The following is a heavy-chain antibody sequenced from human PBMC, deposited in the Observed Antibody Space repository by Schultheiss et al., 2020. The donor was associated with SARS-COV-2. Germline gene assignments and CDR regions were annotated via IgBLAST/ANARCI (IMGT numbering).Heavy chain of an antibody. J-gene: IGHJ6*02. D-gene: IGHD3-3*01. CDR3: ARGGLTHSDVWSAYIPDYALDV. V-gene: IGHV1-2*06. CDR2: INPNSGGT. Sequence: ASVKVSCKASGYTFTSYGISWVRQAPGQGLEWMGRINPNSGGTNYAQKFQGRVTMTRDTSISTAYMELSSLRSQDTAVYYCARGGLTHSDVWSAYIPDYALDVWGQGTTVTVSS. CDR1: GYTFTSYG.